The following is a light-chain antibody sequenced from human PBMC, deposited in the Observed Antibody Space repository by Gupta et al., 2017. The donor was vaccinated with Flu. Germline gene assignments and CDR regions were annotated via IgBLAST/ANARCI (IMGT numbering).Light chain of an antibody. Sequence: QSVVTQPPSASGTPGQGVTFSCSGSSSNVGNNFVYWYQQFPGTAPKLLIYRSSQRPSGVPDRFSGSKSGTSASLAISGLRSEDEADYYCAAWDDSLSGYVFGTGTKVTVL. CDR3: AAWDDSLSGYV. CDR2: RSS. V-gene: IGLV1-47*01. CDR1: SSNVGNNF. J-gene: IGLJ1*01.